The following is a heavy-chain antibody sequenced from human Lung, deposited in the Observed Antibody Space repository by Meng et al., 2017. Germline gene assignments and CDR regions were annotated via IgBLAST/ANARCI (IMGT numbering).Heavy chain of an antibody. Sequence: EVQLVESGGGLVQPGGSLILSCAASGFSFSSYAMSWVRHAPGKGLEWVSALSGGGFTTYYADSVKGRFAISRHNSKNTLYLQMNSLRAEDTALYYCAKYSYGLGDYSDYWGQGALVTVSS. CDR3: AKYSYGLGDYSDY. J-gene: IGHJ4*02. V-gene: IGHV3-23*04. D-gene: IGHD3-10*01. CDR1: GFSFSSYA. CDR2: LSGGGFTT.